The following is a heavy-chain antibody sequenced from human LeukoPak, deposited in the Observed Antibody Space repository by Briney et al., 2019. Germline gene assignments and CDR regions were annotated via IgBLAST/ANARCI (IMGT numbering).Heavy chain of an antibody. CDR2: IYHSGST. V-gene: IGHV4-38-2*02. CDR3: ARLKPPDPSSSFSLCWFDP. Sequence: PSETLSLTYTVSGYSISSGYYWGWIRQPPGKGLEWIGSIYHSGSTYYNPSLKSRVTISVDTSKNQFSLKLSSVTAADTAVYYCARLKPPDPSSSFSLCWFDPWGQGTLVTVSS. CDR1: GYSISSGYY. D-gene: IGHD6-6*01. J-gene: IGHJ5*02.